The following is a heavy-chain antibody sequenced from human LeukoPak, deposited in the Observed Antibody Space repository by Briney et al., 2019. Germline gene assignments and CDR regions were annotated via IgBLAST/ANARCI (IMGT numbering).Heavy chain of an antibody. Sequence: GGSLRLSCAASGFTFDDYGMSWVSQAPGKGLEWVSGFNWNGGSTGYADSVKGRFTISRDNAKNSLDLQMNSLRAEDTALYYCARGGRAGYDFWSGYYTFDYWGQGTLVTVYS. CDR3: ARGGRAGYDFWSGYYTFDY. J-gene: IGHJ4*02. CDR1: GFTFDDYG. V-gene: IGHV3-20*04. CDR2: FNWNGGST. D-gene: IGHD3-3*01.